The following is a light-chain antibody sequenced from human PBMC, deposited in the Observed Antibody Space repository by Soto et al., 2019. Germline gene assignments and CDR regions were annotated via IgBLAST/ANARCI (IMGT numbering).Light chain of an antibody. V-gene: IGKV3-20*01. CDR3: QQYGSSPLT. J-gene: IGKJ1*01. CDR1: QSVTNSY. CDR2: DAS. Sequence: EIVLTQSPGTLSLSPGERATLSCRASQSVTNSYLAWYQQKPGQAPRLFIYDASRRATGIPDRFSGSGSGTDFTLTISRLEPEDFAVYYCQQYGSSPLTFGQGTKVEIK.